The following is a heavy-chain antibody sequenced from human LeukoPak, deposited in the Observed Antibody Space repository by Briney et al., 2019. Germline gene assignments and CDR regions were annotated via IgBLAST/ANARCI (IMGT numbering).Heavy chain of an antibody. Sequence: GGSLRLSCAASGFTFSSYSMNWVRQAPGEGLERVSSNSSRSSYIYYADSVKGRFTISRDNSKNTLYLQMNSLRAEDMAVYYCAKTVDGYPDWGQGTLVTVSS. CDR3: AKTVDGYPD. D-gene: IGHD5-24*01. CDR2: NSSRSSYI. CDR1: GFTFSSYS. J-gene: IGHJ4*02. V-gene: IGHV3-21*01.